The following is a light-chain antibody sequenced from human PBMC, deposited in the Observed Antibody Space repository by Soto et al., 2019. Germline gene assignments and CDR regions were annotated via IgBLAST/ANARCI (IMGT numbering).Light chain of an antibody. Sequence: QSVLTQPASVSGSPGQSITIFCTGTSSDVGSYNLVSWYQQHPGKAPKLMIYEVSKRPSGLSNRFSASKSGNTASLTISGLQAEDEADYYCCSYARSSTYVFGTGTKLTVL. CDR3: CSYARSSTYV. CDR2: EVS. CDR1: SSDVGSYNL. J-gene: IGLJ1*01. V-gene: IGLV2-23*02.